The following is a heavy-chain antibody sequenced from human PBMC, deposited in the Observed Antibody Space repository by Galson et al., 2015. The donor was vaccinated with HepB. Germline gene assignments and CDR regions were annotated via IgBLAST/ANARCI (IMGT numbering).Heavy chain of an antibody. V-gene: IGHV5-51*03. D-gene: IGHD1-14*01. Sequence: QSGAEVTKPGESLKISCRASGYTFTNYWIGWVRQTPGKGLEWMGIIYPGDSDTKYSPSFQGQVTISADKSITTAYLQWNSLRASDTAIYYCAREGFCGRTTCPTAGFDYWGQGTLVTVSS. CDR3: AREGFCGRTTCPTAGFDY. J-gene: IGHJ4*02. CDR1: GYTFTNYW. CDR2: IYPGDSDT.